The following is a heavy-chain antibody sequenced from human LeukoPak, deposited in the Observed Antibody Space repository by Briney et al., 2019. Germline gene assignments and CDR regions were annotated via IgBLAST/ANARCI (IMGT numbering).Heavy chain of an antibody. V-gene: IGHV5-51*01. CDR1: GYSFTSYW. CDR3: ARHGHYYDSSGYYIDY. CDR2: IYPGGSDT. Sequence: GESLKISCKGSGYSFTSYWIGWVRQMPGKGLEWMGIIYPGGSDTRYSPSFQGQVTISADKSISTAYLQWSSLKASDTAMYYCARHGHYYDSSGYYIDYWGQGTLVTVSS. J-gene: IGHJ4*02. D-gene: IGHD3-22*01.